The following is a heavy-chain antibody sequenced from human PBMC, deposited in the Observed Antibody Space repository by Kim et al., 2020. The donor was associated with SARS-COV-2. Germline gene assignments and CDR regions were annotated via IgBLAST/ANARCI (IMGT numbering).Heavy chain of an antibody. J-gene: IGHJ6*02. CDR1: GGSISSYY. CDR3: ARQLPYYDILTGRPSYGMDV. Sequence: SETLSLTCTVSGGSISSYYWSWIRQPPGKGLEWIGYIYYSGSTNYNPSLKSRVTISVDTSKNQFSLKLSSVTAADTAVYYCARQLPYYDILTGRPSYGMDVWGQGTTVTVSS. D-gene: IGHD3-9*01. V-gene: IGHV4-59*01. CDR2: IYYSGST.